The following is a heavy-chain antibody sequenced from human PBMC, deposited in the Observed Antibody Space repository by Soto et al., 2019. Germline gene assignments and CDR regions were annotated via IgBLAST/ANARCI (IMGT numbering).Heavy chain of an antibody. CDR1: GYTFTHYY. V-gene: IGHV1-46*01. CDR3: ARDLAAGDH. Sequence: QVQLVQSGAEVKKPGASVKLSCRTSGYTFTHYYIHWVRQAPGQGLEWLAIINPASGSTNYAQDFLCTVTSTMDTTPTTVYMELSGLRAEDTAIFYCARDLAAGDHWGQGTLVTVSS. J-gene: IGHJ4*02. CDR2: INPASGST. D-gene: IGHD6-25*01.